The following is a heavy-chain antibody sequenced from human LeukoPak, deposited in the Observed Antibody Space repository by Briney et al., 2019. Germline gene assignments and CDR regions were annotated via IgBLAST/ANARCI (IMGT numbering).Heavy chain of an antibody. J-gene: IGHJ4*02. Sequence: GGSLRLSCAASGFTFSSSAMSWVRQAPGKGLEWVATIKQDEGQKYYVDSVRGRFTISRDNAKNSLYLQMNSLRVEDTAVYYCARESAGSISLVEFDYWGQGTLVSVSS. D-gene: IGHD1-1*01. V-gene: IGHV3-7*01. CDR2: IKQDEGQK. CDR3: ARESAGSISLVEFDY. CDR1: GFTFSSSA.